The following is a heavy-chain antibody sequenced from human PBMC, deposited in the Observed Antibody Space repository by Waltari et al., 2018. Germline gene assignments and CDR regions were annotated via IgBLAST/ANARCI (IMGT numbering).Heavy chain of an antibody. CDR2: IIPIFGTA. V-gene: IGHV1-69*06. Sequence: QVQLVQSGAEVKKPGSSVKVSCKASGGTFSSYAISWVRQAPGQGLEWRGGIIPIFGTANYAQKFQGRVTITADKSTSTAYMELSSLRSEDTAVYYCASLGGRNYYDSSGYGSWGQGTLVTVSS. CDR1: GGTFSSYA. J-gene: IGHJ4*02. CDR3: ASLGGRNYYDSSGYGS. D-gene: IGHD3-22*01.